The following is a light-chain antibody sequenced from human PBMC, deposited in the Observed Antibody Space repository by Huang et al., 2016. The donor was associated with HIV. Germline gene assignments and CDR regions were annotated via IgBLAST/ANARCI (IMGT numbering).Light chain of an antibody. Sequence: EIVLTQSPATLSLSPGETATLSCRASQSVSSYLAWYQQKPGQAPRLLIYDASTRATGIPARFSGSGSGTDFTLTISSLEPEDCAVYYCQQRNNWPTFGGGTKVEIK. CDR3: QQRNNWPT. V-gene: IGKV3-11*01. CDR2: DAS. J-gene: IGKJ4*01. CDR1: QSVSSY.